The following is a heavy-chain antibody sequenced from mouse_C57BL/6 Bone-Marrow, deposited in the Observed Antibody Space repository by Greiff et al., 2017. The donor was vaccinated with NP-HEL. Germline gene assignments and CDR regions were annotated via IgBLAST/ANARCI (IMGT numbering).Heavy chain of an antibody. CDR2: INPNNGGT. Sequence: EVQLQQSGPELVKPGASVKISCKASGYTFTDYYMNWVKQSHGKSLEWIGDINPNNGGTSYNQKFKGKATLTVDKSSSTAYMELRSLTSEDSAVYYCARRGYYYGSSWFAYWGRGTLVTVSA. J-gene: IGHJ3*01. CDR3: ARRGYYYGSSWFAY. V-gene: IGHV1-26*01. CDR1: GYTFTDYY. D-gene: IGHD1-1*01.